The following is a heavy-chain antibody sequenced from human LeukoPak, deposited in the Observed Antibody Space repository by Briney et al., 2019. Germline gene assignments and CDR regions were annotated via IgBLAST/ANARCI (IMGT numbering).Heavy chain of an antibody. V-gene: IGHV4-39*07. CDR3: ARDSVSTLTTVTTYYYYYMDV. J-gene: IGHJ6*03. CDR1: GGSISSSSYY. CDR2: IYYSGST. D-gene: IGHD4-11*01. Sequence: PSETLSLTCTVSGGSISSSSYYWGWIRQPPGKGLEWIGSIYYSGSTYYNPSLKSRVTISVDTSKNQFSLKLSPVTAADTAVYYCARDSVSTLTTVTTYYYYYMDVWGKGTTVTVSS.